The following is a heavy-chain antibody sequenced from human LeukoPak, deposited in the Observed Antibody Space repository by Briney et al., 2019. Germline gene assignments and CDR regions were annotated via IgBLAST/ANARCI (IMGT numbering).Heavy chain of an antibody. D-gene: IGHD4-17*01. J-gene: IGHJ6*03. Sequence: ASVKVSCKASGYTFTSYDINWVRQATGQGLEWMGWMNPNSGNTGYAQKFQGRVIMTRNTSIITAYMELSSLRSEDTAVYYCARSYFYGPGYYYYYMDVWGKGTTVTVSS. V-gene: IGHV1-8*01. CDR1: GYTFTSYD. CDR3: ARSYFYGPGYYYYYMDV. CDR2: MNPNSGNT.